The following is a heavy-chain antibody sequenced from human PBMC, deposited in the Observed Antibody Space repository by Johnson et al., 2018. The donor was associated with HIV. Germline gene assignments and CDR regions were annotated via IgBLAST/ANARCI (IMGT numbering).Heavy chain of an antibody. CDR2: ISGNGGST. V-gene: IGHV3-23*04. J-gene: IGHJ3*02. Sequence: EVQLVESGGGVVRPGGSLRLSCAASGFTFSNYAMSWVRQAPGKGLQWVSKISGNGGSTYYADSVKGRFTISRDNSKNSLYLQMNSLRAEDTAVYYCARYEGNYVAFDIWGQGTMVTVSS. D-gene: IGHD1-7*01. CDR1: GFTFSNYA. CDR3: ARYEGNYVAFDI.